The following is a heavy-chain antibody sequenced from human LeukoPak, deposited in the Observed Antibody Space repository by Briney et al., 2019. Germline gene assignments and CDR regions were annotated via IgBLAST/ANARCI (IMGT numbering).Heavy chain of an antibody. D-gene: IGHD3-22*01. V-gene: IGHV3-21*01. CDR3: ARVGYDSSGYYAFDI. J-gene: IGHJ3*02. CDR1: GFTFSRYW. Sequence: GGSLRLSCAASGFTFSRYWMHWVRQAPGKGLEWVSSISSSSSYIYYADSVKGRFTISRDNAKNSLYLQMNSLRAEDTAVYYCARVGYDSSGYYAFDIWGQGTMVTVSS. CDR2: ISSSSSYI.